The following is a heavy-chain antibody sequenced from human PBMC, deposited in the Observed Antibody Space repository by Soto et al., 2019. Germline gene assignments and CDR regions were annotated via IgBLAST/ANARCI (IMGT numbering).Heavy chain of an antibody. J-gene: IGHJ6*02. Sequence: GESLKISCKGSGYSFTSYWIGWVRQMPGKGLEWMGIIYPGDSDTRYSPSFQGQVTISADKSISTAYLQRSSLKASDTAMYYCATSGYDYPYYYYGMDVWGQGTTVTVSS. D-gene: IGHD5-12*01. CDR3: ATSGYDYPYYYYGMDV. CDR2: IYPGDSDT. CDR1: GYSFTSYW. V-gene: IGHV5-51*01.